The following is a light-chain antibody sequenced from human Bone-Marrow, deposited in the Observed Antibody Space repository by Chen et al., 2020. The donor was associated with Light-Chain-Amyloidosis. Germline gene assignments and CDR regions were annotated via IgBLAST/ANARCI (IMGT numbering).Light chain of an antibody. CDR3: QVWDRSSDRPV. CDR1: NIGSTS. Sequence: SYVLTQPSSVSVAPGQTATIACGGNNIGSTSVHWYQQTTGQAPLLVVYDDSDRPSGIPERLSGSNSGNTATLTLSRGEAGDEADYYGQVWDRSSDRPVFGGGTKLTVL. V-gene: IGLV3-21*02. J-gene: IGLJ3*02. CDR2: DDS.